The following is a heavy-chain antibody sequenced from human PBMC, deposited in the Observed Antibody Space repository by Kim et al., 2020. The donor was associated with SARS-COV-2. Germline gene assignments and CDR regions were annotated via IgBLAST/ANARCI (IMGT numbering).Heavy chain of an antibody. CDR3: ARENTGGQYSDSWCGYQTIFFYMDV. CDR2: IYAGGTT. CDR1: GGSISNFY. V-gene: IGHV4-4*07. Sequence: SETLSLTCTVSGGSISNFYWTWVRQPAGKEPEWIGRIYAGGTTSYNPSLWSRVTLSADTSQNQISLKLNSVTAADTAVYFCARENTGGQYSDSWCGYQTIFFYMDVWGKGTTGTVSS. J-gene: IGHJ6*03. D-gene: IGHD3-3*01.